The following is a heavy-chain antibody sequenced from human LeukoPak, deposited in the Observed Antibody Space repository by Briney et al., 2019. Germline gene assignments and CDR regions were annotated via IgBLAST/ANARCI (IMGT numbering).Heavy chain of an antibody. Sequence: SETLSLTCTVSGGSISSYYWSWIRQPPGKGLEWIGYIYYSGSTNYNPSLKSRVTISVDTSKNQFSLKLSSVTAADTAVYCCARAPGHFIVATTGGWFDPWGQGTLVTVSS. CDR2: IYYSGST. CDR1: GGSISSYY. V-gene: IGHV4-59*01. CDR3: ARAPGHFIVATTGGWFDP. D-gene: IGHD5-12*01. J-gene: IGHJ5*02.